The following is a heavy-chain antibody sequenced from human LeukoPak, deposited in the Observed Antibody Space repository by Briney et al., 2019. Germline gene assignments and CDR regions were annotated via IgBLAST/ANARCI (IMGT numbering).Heavy chain of an antibody. D-gene: IGHD5-18*01. CDR3: ARSFGYGVDAFDI. J-gene: IGHJ3*02. CDR1: GFTFSIYA. CDR2: ISGSGGTT. V-gene: IGHV3-23*01. Sequence: PGGSLRLSCAASGFTFSIYAMSWVRQAPGKGLEWVSAISGSGGTTYYADSVKGRFTTSRDNSKNTLYLQMNSLRAEDTAVYYCARSFGYGVDAFDIWGQGTMVTVSS.